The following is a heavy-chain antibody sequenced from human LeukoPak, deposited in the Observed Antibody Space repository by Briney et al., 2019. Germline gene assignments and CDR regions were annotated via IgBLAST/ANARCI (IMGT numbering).Heavy chain of an antibody. CDR3: ARSNYHFDG. V-gene: IGHV3-21*01. CDR1: GFTFSDYC. J-gene: IGHJ4*02. Sequence: GGSLRLSCAASGFTFSDYCMNWVRQAPGKGLEWVSYISSSSSYIYYADSVKGRFHISRDNAKNSVYLQMYSLGVEDTAVYYCARSNYHFDGWGQGTLVTVSS. D-gene: IGHD5-24*01. CDR2: ISSSSSYI.